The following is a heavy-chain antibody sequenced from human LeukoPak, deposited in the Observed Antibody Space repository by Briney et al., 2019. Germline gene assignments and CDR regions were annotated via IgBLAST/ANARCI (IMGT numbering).Heavy chain of an antibody. V-gene: IGHV3-23*01. J-gene: IGHJ4*02. Sequence: PGGSLRLSCEASGFTFSTFAMIWVRQPPGKGLEWVSSIFPSGGEIHYADSVRGRFTISRDNSKSTLSLQMNSLRAEDTAIYYCATYRQVQVPFECWGQGTLVTVSS. CDR2: IFPSGGEI. CDR3: ATYRQVQVPFEC. CDR1: GFTFSTFA. D-gene: IGHD5-18*01.